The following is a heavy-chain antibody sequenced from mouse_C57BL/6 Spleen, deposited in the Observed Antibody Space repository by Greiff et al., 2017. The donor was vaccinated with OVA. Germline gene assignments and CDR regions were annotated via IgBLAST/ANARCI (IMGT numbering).Heavy chain of an antibody. CDR2: IDPETGGT. Sequence: QVQLQQSGAELVRPGASVTLSCKASGYTFTDYDMHWVKQTPVHGLEWIGAIDPETGGTAYNQKFKGKAILTADKSSSTAYMELRSLTSEDSAVYYCTRPSMVTTSFDYWGQGTTLTVSS. J-gene: IGHJ2*01. CDR1: GYTFTDYD. D-gene: IGHD2-2*01. CDR3: TRPSMVTTSFDY. V-gene: IGHV1-15*01.